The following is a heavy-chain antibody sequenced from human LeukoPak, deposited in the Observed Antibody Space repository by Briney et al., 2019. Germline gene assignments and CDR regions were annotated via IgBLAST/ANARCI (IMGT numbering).Heavy chain of an antibody. CDR2: ITGSGGST. CDR3: AKTYQYDSGSYSHFDD. Sequence: GGSLRLSCAASGFTFSSYSMKWVRQAPGKGLEWVSAITGSGGSTYYADSVKGRFTISRDNSKNALYVQMNSLRAEDTAVYYCAKTYQYDSGSYSHFDDWGQGTLVTVSS. CDR1: GFTFSSYS. D-gene: IGHD3-10*01. J-gene: IGHJ4*02. V-gene: IGHV3-23*01.